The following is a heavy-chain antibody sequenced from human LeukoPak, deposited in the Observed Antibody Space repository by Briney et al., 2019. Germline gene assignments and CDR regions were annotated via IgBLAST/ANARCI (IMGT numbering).Heavy chain of an antibody. CDR1: GGSISSYY. Sequence: SSETLSLTCTVSGGSISSYYWSWIRQPPGKGLEWIGYIYYGGSTNYNPSLRSRVTISVDTSKNQFSLKLSSVTAADTAVYYCARGGRYYDSSGLYYFDYWGQGTLVTVSS. V-gene: IGHV4-59*01. D-gene: IGHD3-22*01. J-gene: IGHJ4*02. CDR3: ARGGRYYDSSGLYYFDY. CDR2: IYYGGST.